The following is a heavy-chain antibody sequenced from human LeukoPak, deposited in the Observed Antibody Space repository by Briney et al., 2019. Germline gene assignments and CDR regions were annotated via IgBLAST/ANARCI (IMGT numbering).Heavy chain of an antibody. CDR3: AGSPYSSSWYEY. Sequence: GGSLRLSCAASGFTVSNNYMSWVRQAPGKGLEWVSVIYSGGGTFYADSVKGRFTISRDNSKNTLYLQMNSLRAEDTAVYYCAGSPYSSSWYEYWGQGTLVTVSS. CDR2: IYSGGGT. D-gene: IGHD6-13*01. CDR1: GFTVSNNY. V-gene: IGHV3-66*01. J-gene: IGHJ4*02.